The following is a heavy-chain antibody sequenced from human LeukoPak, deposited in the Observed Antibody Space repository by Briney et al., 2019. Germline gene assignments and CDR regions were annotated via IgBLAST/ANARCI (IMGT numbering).Heavy chain of an antibody. V-gene: IGHV4-34*01. J-gene: IGHJ4*02. Sequence: SETLSLTCAVYGGSFSGYYWSWIRQPPGKGLEWIGEINHSGSTNYNPSLKSRVTISVDTSKNQFSLKLSSVTAADTAVYYCARGRIAAAALPDYDYWGQGTLVTVSS. D-gene: IGHD6-13*01. CDR2: INHSGST. CDR1: GGSFSGYY. CDR3: ARGRIAAAALPDYDY.